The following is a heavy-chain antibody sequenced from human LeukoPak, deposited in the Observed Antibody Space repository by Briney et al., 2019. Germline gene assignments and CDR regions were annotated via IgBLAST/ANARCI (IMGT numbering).Heavy chain of an antibody. V-gene: IGHV3-30-3*01. Sequence: PGGSLRLSCATSGFFFSSYAMDWVRQAPGKGLEWVAFISFDATSEYYADSVKGRFIISRDNSKNTLYLQMNSLRAEDTAVYYCADMVRGVSSSFDYWGQGTLVTVSS. D-gene: IGHD3-10*01. CDR3: ADMVRGVSSSFDY. CDR1: GFFFSSYA. CDR2: ISFDATSE. J-gene: IGHJ4*02.